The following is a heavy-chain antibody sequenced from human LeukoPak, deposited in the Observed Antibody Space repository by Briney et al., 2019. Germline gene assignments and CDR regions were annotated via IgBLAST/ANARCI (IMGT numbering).Heavy chain of an antibody. CDR1: GFTFSSYG. J-gene: IGHJ6*02. CDR2: IWYDGSNK. CDR3: ARNQQLEDYYGMDV. V-gene: IGHV3-33*01. D-gene: IGHD6-13*01. Sequence: PGGSVRLSCAASGFTFSSYGMHWVRQAPGKGLEWVAVIWYDGSNKYYADSVKGRFTISRDNSKNTLYLQMNSLRAEDTAVYYCARNQQLEDYYGMDVWGQGTTVTVSS.